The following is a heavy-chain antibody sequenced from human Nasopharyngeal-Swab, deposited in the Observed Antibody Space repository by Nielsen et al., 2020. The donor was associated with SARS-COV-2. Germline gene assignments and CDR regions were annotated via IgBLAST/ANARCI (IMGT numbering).Heavy chain of an antibody. CDR3: ARELYDSSGYYWDY. J-gene: IGHJ4*02. CDR2: ISAYNGNT. CDR1: GYTFTSYG. V-gene: IGHV1-18*01. Sequence: ASVKVSCKASGYTFTSYGISWVRQAPGQGLEWMGWISAYNGNTNYAQKLQGRVTMTTDTSTSTAYMKLRSLRSDDTAVYYCARELYDSSGYYWDYWGQGTLVTVSS. D-gene: IGHD3-22*01.